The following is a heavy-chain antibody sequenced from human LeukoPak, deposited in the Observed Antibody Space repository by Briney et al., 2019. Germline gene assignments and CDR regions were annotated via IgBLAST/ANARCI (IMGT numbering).Heavy chain of an antibody. Sequence: ASVKVSCKASGGTFSSYAISWVRQAPGQGLEWMGGIIPIFGTANYAQKFQGRVTITTDESTSTAYMELSSLRSEDTAVYYCARENAGIAAAGTNWFDPWGLGTLVTVSS. CDR1: GGTFSSYA. CDR2: IIPIFGTA. D-gene: IGHD6-13*01. V-gene: IGHV1-69*05. J-gene: IGHJ5*02. CDR3: ARENAGIAAAGTNWFDP.